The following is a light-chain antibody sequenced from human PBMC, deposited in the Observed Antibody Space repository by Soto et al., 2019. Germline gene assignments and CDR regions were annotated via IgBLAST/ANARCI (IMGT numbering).Light chain of an antibody. CDR2: GTS. CDR3: HQYNFWPS. V-gene: IGKV3-15*01. CDR1: QTVSSN. J-gene: IGKJ1*01. Sequence: EVVMTQSPATLPASPGERATLSCRASQTVSSNLAWYQQKPGQSPRLLIYGTSTRATGVPARFSGSGSGTEFTLSISSLQSEDFAVYYCHQYNFWPSFGQGTKVDIK.